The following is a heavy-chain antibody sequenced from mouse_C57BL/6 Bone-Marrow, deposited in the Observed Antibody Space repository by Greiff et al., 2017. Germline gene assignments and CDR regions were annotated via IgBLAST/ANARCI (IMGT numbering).Heavy chain of an antibody. V-gene: IGHV1-50*01. CDR3: AIPNYGGGDY. CDR1: GYTFTSYW. Sequence: QVQLQQPGAELVKPGASVKLSCKASGYTFTSYWMQWVKQRPGQGLEWIGEINPSDSFTNYNQKFKGKATLPVDTSSSTAYMQLSSLTSEDSAVYYCAIPNYGGGDYWCQGTTLTVSS. J-gene: IGHJ2*01. D-gene: IGHD1-1*01. CDR2: INPSDSFT.